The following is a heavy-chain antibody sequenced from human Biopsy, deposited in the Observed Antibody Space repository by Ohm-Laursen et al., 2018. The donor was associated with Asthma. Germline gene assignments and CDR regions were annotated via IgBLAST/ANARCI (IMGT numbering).Heavy chain of an antibody. CDR2: ISSSSSTI. V-gene: IGHV3-48*04. D-gene: IGHD3-3*01. J-gene: IGHJ1*01. CDR3: ARTFHFWSPYHAEHCQL. Sequence: SLRLSCSASGFTFSSYSMNWVRQAPGKGLEWVSYISSSSSTIYYADSLKGRFTISRDNAKNSLYLQMNSLRAEDTAVYYCARTFHFWSPYHAEHCQLWGQGTLVTVSS. CDR1: GFTFSSYS.